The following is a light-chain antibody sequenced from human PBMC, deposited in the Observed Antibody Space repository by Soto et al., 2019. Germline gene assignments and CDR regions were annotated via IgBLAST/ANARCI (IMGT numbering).Light chain of an antibody. J-gene: IGLJ1*01. V-gene: IGLV2-23*02. CDR2: EVS. CDR1: SSDVGSYNL. CDR3: CSYAGSSTLYV. Sequence: QSALTQPASVSGSPGQSITISCTGTSSDVGSYNLVSWYQQHPGKAPKLMIYEVSKRPSGVSNRFSGSKSGNTASLTISGRQAEDEADYYCCSYAGSSTLYVLGTGTKLTVL.